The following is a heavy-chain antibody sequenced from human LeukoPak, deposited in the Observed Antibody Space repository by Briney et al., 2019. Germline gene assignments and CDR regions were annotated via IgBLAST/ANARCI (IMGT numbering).Heavy chain of an antibody. CDR1: GFTFSSYA. Sequence: GGSLRLSCAACGFTFSSYAMSWVRQAPGKGVEGVSAISGSGGSTYYADSVKGRFTISRDNSKNTVYVQMNSLRAEDTAVYYCAKENDFWSGYHSYFDYGGQGTLVTVSS. V-gene: IGHV3-23*01. CDR2: ISGSGGST. D-gene: IGHD3-3*01. J-gene: IGHJ4*02. CDR3: AKENDFWSGYHSYFDY.